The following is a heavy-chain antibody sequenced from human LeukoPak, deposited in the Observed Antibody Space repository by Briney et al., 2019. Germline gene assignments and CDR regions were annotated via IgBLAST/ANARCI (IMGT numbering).Heavy chain of an antibody. CDR1: GFTFSSYA. D-gene: IGHD3-22*01. Sequence: GGSLRLSCAASGFTFSSYAMGWVRQAPGKGLEWVSTISGSGTGTYYADSVKGRFTISRDNSKNTLFLQMNSLRAEDTAVYYCTKRPNYDSSGYFDYWGQGTLVTVSS. CDR3: TKRPNYDSSGYFDY. V-gene: IGHV3-23*01. CDR2: ISGSGTGT. J-gene: IGHJ4*02.